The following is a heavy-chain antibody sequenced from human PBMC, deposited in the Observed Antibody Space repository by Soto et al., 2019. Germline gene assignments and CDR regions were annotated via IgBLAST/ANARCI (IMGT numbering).Heavy chain of an antibody. V-gene: IGHV1-18*01. D-gene: IGHD2-8*01. J-gene: IGHJ4*02. CDR3: ARDNGYYDF. CDR2: ISTTSGNT. CDR1: GYTFSSYI. Sequence: QIQMVQSGAEVKQHGASVKISCKTSGYTFSSYIINWVRQTPGQGLEWMAWISTTSGNTHYAERVQGRVTVTLDNSARTAFMEMWGLTSDDTAVYFCARDNGYYDFWGQGTLVTVSS.